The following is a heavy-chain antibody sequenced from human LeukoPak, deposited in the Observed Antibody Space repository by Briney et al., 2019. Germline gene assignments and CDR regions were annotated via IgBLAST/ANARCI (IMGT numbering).Heavy chain of an antibody. CDR2: IIPIFGTA. J-gene: IGHJ6*03. Sequence: SVKVSCKASGGTFSSYAISWVRQAPGQGLEWMGGIIPIFGTANYAQKFQGRVTITADESTSTAYMELSSLRSEDTAVYYCARGDADYDFWSGSGYYYMDVWGKGTTVTVSS. V-gene: IGHV1-69*01. D-gene: IGHD3-3*01. CDR1: GGTFSSYA. CDR3: ARGDADYDFWSGSGYYYMDV.